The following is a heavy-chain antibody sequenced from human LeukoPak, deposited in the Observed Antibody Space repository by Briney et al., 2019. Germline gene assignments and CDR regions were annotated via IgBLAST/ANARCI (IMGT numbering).Heavy chain of an antibody. CDR1: GFTFGDYA. CDR2: ISGSGGST. J-gene: IGHJ6*02. Sequence: GGSLRLSCTASGFTFGDYAMGWVRQAPGKGLEWVSAISGSGGSTYYADSVKGRFTISRDNSKNTLYLQMNSLRAEDTAVYHCANDGVVVPSLTPLHGMGVWGQCTTVTVSS. CDR3: ANDGVVVPSLTPLHGMGV. D-gene: IGHD2-2*01. V-gene: IGHV3-23*01.